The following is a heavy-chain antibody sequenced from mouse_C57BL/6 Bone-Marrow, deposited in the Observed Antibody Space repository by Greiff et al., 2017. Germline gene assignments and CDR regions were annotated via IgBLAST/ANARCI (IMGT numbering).Heavy chain of an antibody. V-gene: IGHV2-9-1*01. J-gene: IGHJ4*01. Sequence: VQLVESGPGLVAPSQSLSITCTVSGFSLTSYAISWVRQPPGKGLEWLGVIWTGGGTNYNSALKSRLSISKDNSKSQVFLKMNSLQTDDTARYYCARYYDGYYNYAMDYWGQGTSVTVSS. CDR2: IWTGGGT. CDR1: GFSLTSYA. CDR3: ARYYDGYYNYAMDY. D-gene: IGHD2-3*01.